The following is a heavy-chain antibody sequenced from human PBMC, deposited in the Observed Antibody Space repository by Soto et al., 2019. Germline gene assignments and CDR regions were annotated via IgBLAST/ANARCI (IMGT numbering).Heavy chain of an antibody. V-gene: IGHV3-66*01. CDR3: ARGAGSYDR. J-gene: IGHJ5*02. Sequence: EVQLVESGGGLVQPGGSLRLSCAASGFTVSSNYMSWVRQAPGKGLEWVSVIYAGGATFYADSVEGRFTISRDNSKNTVYLQMNSRRAEDTAVYYCARGAGSYDRWGQGTLVTVSS. D-gene: IGHD3-10*01. CDR2: IYAGGAT. CDR1: GFTVSSNY.